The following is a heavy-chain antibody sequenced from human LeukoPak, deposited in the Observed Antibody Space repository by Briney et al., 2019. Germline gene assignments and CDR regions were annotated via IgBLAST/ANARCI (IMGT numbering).Heavy chain of an antibody. CDR1: GGSISSYY. J-gene: IGHJ4*02. Sequence: SETLSLTCTVSGGSISSYYWSWIRQPPGKGPEWIGYIYYSGSTNYNPSLKSRVTISVDTSKNQFSLKLSSVTAADTAVYYCARASILYASFDYWGRGTLVTVSS. V-gene: IGHV4-59*01. D-gene: IGHD3-9*01. CDR2: IYYSGST. CDR3: ARASILYASFDY.